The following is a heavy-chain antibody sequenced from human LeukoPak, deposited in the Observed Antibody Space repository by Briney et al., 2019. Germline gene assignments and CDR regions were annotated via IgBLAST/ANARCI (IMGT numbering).Heavy chain of an antibody. CDR2: IYHSGST. D-gene: IGHD2-21*02. J-gene: IGHJ5*02. CDR3: ARRRDSVAVWFDP. CDR1: GYSISSGYY. Sequence: PSEALSLTCAVSGYSISSGYYWGWIRQPPGKGLEWIGSIYHSGSTYYNPSLKSRVTISVDTSKNQFSLKLSSVTAADTAVYYCARRRDSVAVWFDPWGQGTLVTVSS. V-gene: IGHV4-38-2*01.